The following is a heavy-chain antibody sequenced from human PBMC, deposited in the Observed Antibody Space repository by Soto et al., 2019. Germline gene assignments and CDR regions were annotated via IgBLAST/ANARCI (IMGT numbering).Heavy chain of an antibody. J-gene: IGHJ6*02. D-gene: IGHD3-3*01. Sequence: GGSLRLSCAASGFTFSSYAMHWVRQAPGKGLEWVSSISSSSSYIYYADSVKGRFTISRDNAKNSLYLQMNSLGAEDTAVYYCARVIRITIFRRYYYGMDVWGQGTTVTVSS. CDR2: ISSSSSYI. CDR1: GFTFSSYA. CDR3: ARVIRITIFRRYYYGMDV. V-gene: IGHV3-21*01.